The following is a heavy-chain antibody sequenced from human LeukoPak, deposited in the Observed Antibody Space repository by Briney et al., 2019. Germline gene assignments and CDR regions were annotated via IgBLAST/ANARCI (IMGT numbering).Heavy chain of an antibody. Sequence: PSETLSLTCTVSGGSISSYDWSWIRQSPGKGLEWVWYICYSGSTNYYPSLKNRLTISVDTSTNQFSLQLIYVLAADATGDYCGRVSWDPNSYYFDYWGQGTLVTVSS. J-gene: IGHJ4*02. D-gene: IGHD1-1*01. CDR1: GGSISSYD. CDR2: ICYSGST. CDR3: GRVSWDPNSYYFDY. V-gene: IGHV4-59*01.